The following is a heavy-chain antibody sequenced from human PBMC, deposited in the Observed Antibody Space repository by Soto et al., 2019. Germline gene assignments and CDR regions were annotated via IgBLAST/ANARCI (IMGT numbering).Heavy chain of an antibody. D-gene: IGHD2-2*01. CDR3: ARHQCTTTCNLRQIDY. CDR1: GGSISNYY. J-gene: IGHJ4*02. V-gene: IGHV4-59*08. Sequence: ETLSLTGTVSGGSISNYYCRGIRQPPGKGLEWIGYVYYNENTNYNSGSTNYNPSLESRVTISVDASTNQVSLKLNSVTAADAAVYYCARHQCTTTCNLRQIDYWGQGALVTVS. CDR2: VYYNENTNYNSGST.